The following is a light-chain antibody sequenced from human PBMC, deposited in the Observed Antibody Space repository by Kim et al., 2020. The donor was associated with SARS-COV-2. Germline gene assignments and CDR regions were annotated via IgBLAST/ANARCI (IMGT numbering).Light chain of an antibody. Sequence: DIQMTQSPSSLSASVGDRVTITCRTSQDVGIYLGWYQQKPGKAPKRLIYDVSSLQSEVPSRFSGSGSGTQFTLTISSLQPEDFGTYYCLHHHSFPVTFGQGTRLEIK. CDR3: LHHHSFPVT. J-gene: IGKJ5*01. V-gene: IGKV1-17*01. CDR2: DVS. CDR1: QDVGIY.